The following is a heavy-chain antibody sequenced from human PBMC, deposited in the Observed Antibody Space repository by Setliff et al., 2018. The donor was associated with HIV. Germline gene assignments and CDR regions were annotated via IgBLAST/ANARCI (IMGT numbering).Heavy chain of an antibody. CDR3: ARGPAEWQIVVVPAAHWYFDL. V-gene: IGHV4-34*01. J-gene: IGHJ2*01. D-gene: IGHD2-2*01. CDR2: INHSGST. CDR1: GGSFSGYY. Sequence: SETLSLTCAVYGGSFSGYYWNWIRQSPGKGLEWIGEINHSGSTNNNPSLKSRITISVDTSKKQFSLKLNSVTAADTAVYYCARGPAEWQIVVVPAAHWYFDLWGRGTLVTVSS.